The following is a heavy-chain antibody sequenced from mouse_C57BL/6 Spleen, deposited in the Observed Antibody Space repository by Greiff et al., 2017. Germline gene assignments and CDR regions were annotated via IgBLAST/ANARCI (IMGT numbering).Heavy chain of an antibody. V-gene: IGHV1-82*01. CDR2: IYPGDGVT. CDR1: GYAFSSSW. Sequence: QVHVKQSGPELVKPGASVKISCKASGYAFSSSWMNWVQPRPGKGLEWIGRIYPGDGVTNYNGTFKGKATPTEDKSSSAAYMQLSSLTSEDSAVYFCARPRDGSSAGYFDVWGTGTTVTVSS. CDR3: ARPRDGSSAGYFDV. D-gene: IGHD1-1*01. J-gene: IGHJ1*03.